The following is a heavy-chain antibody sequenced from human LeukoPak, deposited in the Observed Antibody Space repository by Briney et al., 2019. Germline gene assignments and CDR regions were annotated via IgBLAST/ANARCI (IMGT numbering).Heavy chain of an antibody. V-gene: IGHV4-4*07. CDR1: GGSISSYY. D-gene: IGHD4-11*01. Sequence: PPETLSLTCTVSGGSISSYYWSWIRQPAGKGLEWIGRIYTSGSTNYNPSLKSRVTMSVDTSKNQFSLKLSSVTAADTAVYYCARGTGKTTGKDLYDYWGQGTLVTVSS. J-gene: IGHJ4*02. CDR2: IYTSGST. CDR3: ARGTGKTTGKDLYDY.